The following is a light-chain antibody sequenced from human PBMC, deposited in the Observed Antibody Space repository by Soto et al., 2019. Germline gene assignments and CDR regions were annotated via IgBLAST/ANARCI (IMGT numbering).Light chain of an antibody. Sequence: EIVLTQSAGTLSLSPGERATLSCRASQTVSGSYLAWFQQKPGQAPRLLIYDASTWAAGVPDRFSGSGSGTDFSLTINRLEPEDFAVYYCQHYGSSPWTFGQGTKVEIK. CDR3: QHYGSSPWT. V-gene: IGKV3-20*01. J-gene: IGKJ1*01. CDR1: QTVSGSY. CDR2: DAS.